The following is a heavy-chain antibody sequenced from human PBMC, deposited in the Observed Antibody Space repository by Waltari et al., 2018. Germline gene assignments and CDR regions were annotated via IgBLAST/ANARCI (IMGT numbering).Heavy chain of an antibody. CDR1: GYSFTSYW. V-gene: IGHV5-51*01. CDR3: ARHKVELRYFDWSNTYYYYYMDV. CDR2: IYPGDSDT. D-gene: IGHD3-9*01. J-gene: IGHJ6*03. Sequence: EVQLVQSGAEVKKPGESLKISCKGSGYSFTSYWIGWVRQMPGEGLEWMGIIYPGDSDTRYSPSFQGQVTISAAKSISTAYLQWSSLKASDTAMYYCARHKVELRYFDWSNTYYYYYMDVWGKGTTVTISS.